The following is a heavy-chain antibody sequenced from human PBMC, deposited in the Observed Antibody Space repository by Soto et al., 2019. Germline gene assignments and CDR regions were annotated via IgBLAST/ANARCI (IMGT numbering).Heavy chain of an antibody. J-gene: IGHJ4*02. CDR1: GDTFTFYS. V-gene: IGHV1-69*02. CDR3: ASSSGSGYRAFDY. D-gene: IGHD3-10*01. CDR2: INPILSMS. Sequence: QVQLVQYGAEVKKPGSSVRVSCKASGDTFTFYSINWVRQAPGLGLEWMGRINPILSMSNYAQRFQGRVTMTADKSTSTAYMELNSLRSEDTAMYYCASSSGSGYRAFDYWGQGALVTVSS.